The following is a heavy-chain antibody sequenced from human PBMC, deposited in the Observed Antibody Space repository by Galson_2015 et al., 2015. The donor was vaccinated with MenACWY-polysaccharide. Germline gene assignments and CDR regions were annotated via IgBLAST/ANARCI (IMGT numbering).Heavy chain of an antibody. Sequence: SLRLSCAASGFTFSSYAMHWVRQAPGKGLEWVAVISYDGSNKYYADSVKGRFTISRDSSKNTLYLQMNSLRAEDTAVYYCASRGELGITTYYYGMDVWGQGTTVTVSS. V-gene: IGHV3-30-3*01. D-gene: IGHD3-16*01. CDR2: ISYDGSNK. J-gene: IGHJ6*02. CDR1: GFTFSSYA. CDR3: ASRGELGITTYYYGMDV.